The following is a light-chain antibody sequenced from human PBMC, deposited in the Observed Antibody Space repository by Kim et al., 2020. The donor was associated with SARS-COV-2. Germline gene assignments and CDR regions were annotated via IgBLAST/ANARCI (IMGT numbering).Light chain of an antibody. CDR3: QQSFTTPYT. CDR2: TAS. Sequence: SASVGDRLTITCRASQSISSYLNWYQQKPGKAPNLLIHTASHLQSGVPSRFSGSGSGTDFTLTISSLQPDDFATYYCQQSFTTPYTFGQGTKLEI. CDR1: QSISSY. V-gene: IGKV1-39*01. J-gene: IGKJ2*01.